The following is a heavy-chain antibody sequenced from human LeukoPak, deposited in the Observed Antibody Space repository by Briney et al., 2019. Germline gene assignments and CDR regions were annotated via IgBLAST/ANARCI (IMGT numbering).Heavy chain of an antibody. CDR3: ARNLMQFTGLAY. D-gene: IGHD2-8*02. Sequence: ASVKVSCKASGDTFSTSHMHWVRQAPGKGLEWMGKINPSGGSTTYAQQFRGRVSMTRDLSMSTVYVELSSLTFEDTAVYYCARNLMQFTGLAYWGQGTLVTVSS. CDR2: INPSGGST. V-gene: IGHV1-46*01. CDR1: GDTFSTSH. J-gene: IGHJ4*02.